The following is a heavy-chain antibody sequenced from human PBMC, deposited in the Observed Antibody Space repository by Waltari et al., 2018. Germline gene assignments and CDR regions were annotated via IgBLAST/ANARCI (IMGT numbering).Heavy chain of an antibody. D-gene: IGHD6-6*01. CDR1: GSTFSSYA. CDR2: ISGSGGST. Sequence: EVQLLESGGGLVQPGGSLRLSWAAAGSTFSSYAMSWVRQAPGKGLEWVSAISGSGGSTYYADSVKGRFTISRDNSKNTLYLQMNSLRAEDTAVYYCAKELLYSSLVRNFDYWGQGTLVTVSS. J-gene: IGHJ4*02. V-gene: IGHV3-23*01. CDR3: AKELLYSSLVRNFDY.